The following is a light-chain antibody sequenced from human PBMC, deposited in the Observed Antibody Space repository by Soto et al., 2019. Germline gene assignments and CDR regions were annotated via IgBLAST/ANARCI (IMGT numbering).Light chain of an antibody. J-gene: IGLJ3*02. V-gene: IGLV2-11*01. CDR2: DVN. Sequence: QSVLTQPRSVSGSPGQSVTISCTGTSSDVGAYNYVSWYQQHPVKAPKLMISDVNTRPSGVPDRFSGSKSGNTASLTISGLQAEDEADYYCCSYAGSSTWVFGGGTKLTVL. CDR1: SSDVGAYNY. CDR3: CSYAGSSTWV.